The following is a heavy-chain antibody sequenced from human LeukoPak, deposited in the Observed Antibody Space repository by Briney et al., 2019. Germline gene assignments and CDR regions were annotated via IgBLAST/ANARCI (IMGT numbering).Heavy chain of an antibody. CDR3: ARDVVGPVSEQNFDY. V-gene: IGHV1-69*13. CDR2: IIPIFGTA. D-gene: IGHD2-21*01. Sequence: GASVNVSCKASGGTFSSYAISWVRQAHGQGLEWMGGIIPIFGTANYAQKFQGRVTITADESTSTAYMELSSLRSEDTAVYYCARDVVGPVSEQNFDYWGQGTLVTVSS. CDR1: GGTFSSYA. J-gene: IGHJ4*02.